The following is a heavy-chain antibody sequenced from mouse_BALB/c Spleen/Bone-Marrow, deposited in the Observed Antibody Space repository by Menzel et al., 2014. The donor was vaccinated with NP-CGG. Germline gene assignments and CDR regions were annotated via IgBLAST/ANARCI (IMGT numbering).Heavy chain of an antibody. CDR3: ARGGGSYYAMDY. V-gene: IGHV1S81*02. D-gene: IGHD1-1*02. CDR2: INPSNGRT. CDR1: GYTFTSYW. Sequence: ESGAELVKPGASVKLSCKASGYTFTSYWTHWVKQRPGQGLEWIGEINPSNGRTNYNEKFKSKATLTVDKSSSTAYMQLSSLTSEDSAVYYCARGGGSYYAMDYWGQGTSVTVSS. J-gene: IGHJ4*01.